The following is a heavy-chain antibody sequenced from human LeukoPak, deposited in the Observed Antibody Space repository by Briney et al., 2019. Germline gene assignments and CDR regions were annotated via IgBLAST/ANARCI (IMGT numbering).Heavy chain of an antibody. Sequence: PSETLSLTCTVSGYSIGSGYYWGWIRQPPGQGLEWIGSIYYSGSTYYNPSLKSRVTISVDTSKNQFSLKLSSVTAADTAVYYCARGQWLPVFDFWGQGTLVTVSS. CDR3: ARGQWLPVFDF. J-gene: IGHJ4*02. V-gene: IGHV4-38-2*02. D-gene: IGHD3-22*01. CDR2: IYYSGST. CDR1: GYSIGSGYY.